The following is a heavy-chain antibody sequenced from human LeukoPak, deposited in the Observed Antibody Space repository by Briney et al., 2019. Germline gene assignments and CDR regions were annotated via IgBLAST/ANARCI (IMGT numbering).Heavy chain of an antibody. CDR1: GGSISSSSYY. V-gene: IGHV4-39*01. Sequence: SETLSLTCTVSGGSISSSSYYWGWIRQPPGKGLEWIGSIYYSGSTYYNPFLKSRVTISVDTSKNQFSLKLSSVTAADTAVYYCARHGGYSYGFDYWGQGTLVTVSS. J-gene: IGHJ4*02. D-gene: IGHD5-18*01. CDR3: ARHGGYSYGFDY. CDR2: IYYSGST.